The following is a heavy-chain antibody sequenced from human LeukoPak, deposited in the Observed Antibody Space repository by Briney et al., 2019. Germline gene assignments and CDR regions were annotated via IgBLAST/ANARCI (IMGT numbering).Heavy chain of an antibody. V-gene: IGHV3-48*01. D-gene: IGHD6-19*01. CDR2: ISSSGSTI. J-gene: IGHJ4*02. CDR3: AKDVVGQQWPENC. CDR1: GFTFSSYA. Sequence: GGSLRLSCAASGFTFSSYAMSWARQAPGKGLEWVSYISSSGSTIYYADSVKGRFTISRDNSKNTLYLQMNSLRPEDTAVYYCAKDVVGQQWPENCWGQGTLVTVSS.